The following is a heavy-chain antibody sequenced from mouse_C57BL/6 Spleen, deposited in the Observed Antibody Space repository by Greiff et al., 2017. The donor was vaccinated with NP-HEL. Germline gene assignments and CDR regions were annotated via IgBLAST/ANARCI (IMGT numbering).Heavy chain of an antibody. Sequence: QVQLQQSGPGLVQPSQSLSITCTVSGFSLTSYGVHWVRQSPGKGLEWLGVIWSGGSTDYNAAFISRLSISKDNSKSQVFFKMNSLQAGDTAIYYCASPDGYYEAWFAYWGQGTLVTVSA. CDR3: ASPDGYYEAWFAY. V-gene: IGHV2-2*01. J-gene: IGHJ3*01. D-gene: IGHD2-3*01. CDR2: IWSGGST. CDR1: GFSLTSYG.